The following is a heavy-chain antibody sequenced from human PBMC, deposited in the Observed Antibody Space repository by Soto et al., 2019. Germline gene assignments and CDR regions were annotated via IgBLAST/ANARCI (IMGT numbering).Heavy chain of an antibody. CDR1: GFTFSSYE. V-gene: IGHV3-48*03. CDR3: ARERVWGSASQYYYYGMDV. CDR2: ISSSGSTI. Sequence: PGGSLRLSCAASGFTFSSYEMNWVRQAPGKGLEWVSYISSSGSTIYYADSVKGRFTISRDNAKNSLYLQMNSLRAEDTAVYYCARERVWGSASQYYYYGMDVWGQGTTVTVSS. D-gene: IGHD3-10*01. J-gene: IGHJ6*02.